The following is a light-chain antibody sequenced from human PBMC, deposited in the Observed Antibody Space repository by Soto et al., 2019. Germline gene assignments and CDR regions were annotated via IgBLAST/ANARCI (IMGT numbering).Light chain of an antibody. V-gene: IGKV3-15*01. Sequence: EVVMTQSPATLSVSPGERVTLSCRASQSINAHLAWYQQKPGQAPRLLIHGASTRATGIPARFSGSGFGTEFILTLSSLQSGDFAIYYCQQYNTWLWTFGQGTKVEI. CDR3: QQYNTWLWT. J-gene: IGKJ1*01. CDR2: GAS. CDR1: QSINAH.